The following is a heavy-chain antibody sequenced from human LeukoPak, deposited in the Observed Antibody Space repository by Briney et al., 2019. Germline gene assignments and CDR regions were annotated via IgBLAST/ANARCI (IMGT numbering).Heavy chain of an antibody. V-gene: IGHV1-2*02. J-gene: IGHJ1*01. D-gene: IGHD3-22*01. Sequence: GASVKVSCKASGYTFTGYYMHWVRQAPGQGLEWMGWINPNSGGTNYARKFQGRVTMTRDTSISTAYMELSRLRSDDTAVYYCARDGYYDSSGSAGFQHWGQGTLVTVSS. CDR2: INPNSGGT. CDR1: GYTFTGYY. CDR3: ARDGYYDSSGSAGFQH.